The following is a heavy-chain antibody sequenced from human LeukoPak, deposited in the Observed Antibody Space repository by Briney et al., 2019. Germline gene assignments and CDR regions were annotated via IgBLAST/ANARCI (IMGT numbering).Heavy chain of an antibody. Sequence: ASVEVSCKASGYTFTSDGISWVRQAPGQGLECMGWISAYNGNTNYAQKLQGRVTMTTDTSTSTAYMELRSLRSDDTAVYYCARAGSILTGSLVFDLGGQGTLVTVSS. D-gene: IGHD3-9*01. CDR2: ISAYNGNT. V-gene: IGHV1-18*04. CDR3: ARAGSILTGSLVFDL. CDR1: GYTFTSDG. J-gene: IGHJ4*02.